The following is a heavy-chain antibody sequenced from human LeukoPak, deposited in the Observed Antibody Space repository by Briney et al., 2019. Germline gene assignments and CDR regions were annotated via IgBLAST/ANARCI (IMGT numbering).Heavy chain of an antibody. J-gene: IGHJ3*02. D-gene: IGHD3-9*01. CDR3: ARITSYTSLTGYHDSFDI. V-gene: IGHV3-69-1*01. CDR2: ISRTSTK. Sequence: GGSLRLSCAASGFTFSSFAMNWLRQAPGKGLEWVSYISRTSTKYYADSVKGRFTISRDNAKNSLYLQMSSLRDEDTAVYYCARITSYTSLTGYHDSFDIWGQGTVVTVSS. CDR1: GFTFSSFA.